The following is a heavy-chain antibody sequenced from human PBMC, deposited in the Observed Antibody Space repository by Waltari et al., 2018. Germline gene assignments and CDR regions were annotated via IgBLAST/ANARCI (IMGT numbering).Heavy chain of an antibody. D-gene: IGHD2-15*01. CDR3: ARDNCSGGSCYPDY. J-gene: IGHJ4*02. V-gene: IGHV3-23*01. Sequence: EVQLLESGGGLVQPGGSLRLSCAASGFTFSSYAMSWVRQAPGKGLGWVSASSGSGGSTYYADSVKGRFTISRDNAKNTLYLQMNSLRAEDTAVYYCARDNCSGGSCYPDYWGQGTLVTVSS. CDR1: GFTFSSYA. CDR2: SSGSGGST.